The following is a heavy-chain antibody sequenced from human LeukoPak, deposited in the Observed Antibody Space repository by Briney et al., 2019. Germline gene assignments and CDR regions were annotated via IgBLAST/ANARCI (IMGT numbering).Heavy chain of an antibody. CDR2: ISYDGSNK. Sequence: GGSLRLCCAASGFTFSSYAMHWVRQAPGKGLEWVAVISYDGSNKYYADSVKGRFAISRDNSKNTLYLQMNSLRAEDTAVYYCAHPGHFYPYDFWSGSSRDPIVDYWGQGTLVTVSS. CDR3: AHPGHFYPYDFWSGSSRDPIVDY. CDR1: GFTFSSYA. J-gene: IGHJ4*02. D-gene: IGHD3-3*01. V-gene: IGHV3-30*01.